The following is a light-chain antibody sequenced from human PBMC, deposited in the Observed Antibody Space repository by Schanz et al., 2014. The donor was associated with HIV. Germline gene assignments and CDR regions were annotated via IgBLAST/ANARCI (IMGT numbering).Light chain of an antibody. CDR3: ATWDDSLDGWV. CDR1: SSNFRSNA. J-gene: IGLJ3*02. Sequence: QSVLTQPPSASGPPGQRVTISCSGSSSNFRSNAVNWYQQLPGTAPRLVIYNTFHRPSGVPDRFSGSGSGASASLAISGLQSEDEGDYYCATWDDSLDGWVFGGGTKLTVL. CDR2: NTF. V-gene: IGLV1-44*01.